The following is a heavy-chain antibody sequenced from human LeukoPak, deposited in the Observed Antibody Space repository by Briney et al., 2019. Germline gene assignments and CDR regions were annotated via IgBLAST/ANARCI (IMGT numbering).Heavy chain of an antibody. J-gene: IGHJ6*03. D-gene: IGHD6-6*01. CDR3: ARLAARWRGIWVRYYYMDV. CDR2: IYYSGST. CDR1: GGSISSSSYY. Sequence: ASETLSLTCTVSGGSISSSSYYWGWIRQPPGKGLEWIGSIYYSGSTYYNPSLKSRVTISVDTSKNQFSLKLSSVTAADTAVYYCARLAARWRGIWVRYYYMDVWGKGTTVTVSS. V-gene: IGHV4-39*01.